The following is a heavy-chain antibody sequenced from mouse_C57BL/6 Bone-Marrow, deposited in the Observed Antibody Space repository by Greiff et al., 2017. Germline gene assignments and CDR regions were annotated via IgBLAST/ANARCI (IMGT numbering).Heavy chain of an antibody. D-gene: IGHD2-12*01. V-gene: IGHV5-17*01. CDR2: ISSGSSTI. CDR3: ASSYSVNAMDY. Sequence: DVQLVESGGGLVKPGGSLKLSCAASGFTFSDYGMHWVRQAPEKGLEWVAYISSGSSTIYYADTVKGRFTISRDNAKNTLFLQMTSLRSEDTAMYYCASSYSVNAMDYWGQGTSVTGSS. J-gene: IGHJ4*01. CDR1: GFTFSDYG.